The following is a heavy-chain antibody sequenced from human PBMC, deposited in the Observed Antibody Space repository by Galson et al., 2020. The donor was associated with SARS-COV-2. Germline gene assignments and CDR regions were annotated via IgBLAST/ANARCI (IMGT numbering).Heavy chain of an antibody. CDR1: GFTFSKYA. V-gene: IGHV3-30*02. Sequence: GGSLRLSCAASGFTFSKYAMYWIRQAPGKGLEWVAFIRDDASFEFYADSVEGRFTISRDNSKSTLFLQMNSLRPEDTAIYYCARDLSVYFDKWGLGTLVSISS. CDR3: ARDLSVYFDK. J-gene: IGHJ4*02. CDR2: IRDDASFE.